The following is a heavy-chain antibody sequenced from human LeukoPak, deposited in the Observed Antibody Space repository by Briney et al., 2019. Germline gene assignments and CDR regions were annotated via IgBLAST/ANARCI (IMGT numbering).Heavy chain of an antibody. D-gene: IGHD6-19*01. CDR1: GGSFSGYY. CDR2: INHSGST. CDR3: ARALAGETMSAGTGRGSDY. V-gene: IGHV4-34*01. J-gene: IGHJ4*02. Sequence: SETLSLTCAVYGGSFSGYYWSWIRQPPGKGLEWIGEINHSGSTNYNPSLKSRVTISVDTSKNQFSLKLSSVTAADTAVYYCARALAGETMSAGTGRGSDYWGQGTLVTVSS.